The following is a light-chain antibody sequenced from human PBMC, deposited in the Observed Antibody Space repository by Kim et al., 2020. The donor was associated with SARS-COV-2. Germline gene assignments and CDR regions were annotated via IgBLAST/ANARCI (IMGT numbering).Light chain of an antibody. V-gene: IGKV3-15*01. J-gene: IGKJ1*01. Sequence: EIVMTQSPATLSVSPGERVTLSCRASQSVSTNVAWYQQKPGQAPSLLVHSASTRATGIPARFSGSGSGTEFTLTISSLQSEDFAVYYCQHYNEWPPWTFGQGTKLEI. CDR2: SAS. CDR1: QSVSTN. CDR3: QHYNEWPPWT.